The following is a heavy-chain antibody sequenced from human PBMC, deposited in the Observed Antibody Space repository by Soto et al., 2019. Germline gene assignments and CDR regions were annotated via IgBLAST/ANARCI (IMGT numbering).Heavy chain of an antibody. CDR3: ASHPLNWSDADS. CDR1: GASISSFN. CDR2: LNIAGTI. V-gene: IGHV4-4*07. D-gene: IGHD1-1*01. Sequence: PSETLSLTCSVSGASISSFNWNWVRQPAGKGPEWVGRLNIAGTINYNPSLKSRITMSMDTSKNQISLHLRSVTAADTAIYYCASHPLNWSDADSWGQGVLVTVSS. J-gene: IGHJ4*02.